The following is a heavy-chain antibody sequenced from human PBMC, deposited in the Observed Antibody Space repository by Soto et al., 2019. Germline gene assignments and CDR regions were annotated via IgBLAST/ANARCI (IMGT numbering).Heavy chain of an antibody. CDR1: GYSFTTYW. CDR2: IDPSDSYT. J-gene: IGHJ4*02. CDR3: ARHLVPATPDY. D-gene: IGHD2-2*01. Sequence: GESLKISCKGSGYSFTTYWIAWVRQMPGKGLEWMGRIDPSDSYTNYSPSFQGHVTISADRSISTAYLQWSSLKASDTAMYYCARHLVPATPDYWGQGALVTVSS. V-gene: IGHV5-10-1*01.